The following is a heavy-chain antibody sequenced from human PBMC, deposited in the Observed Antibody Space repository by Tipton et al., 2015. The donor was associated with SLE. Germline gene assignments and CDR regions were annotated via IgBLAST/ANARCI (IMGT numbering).Heavy chain of an antibody. Sequence: SLRLSCAASGFTFSSYSINWVRQAPGKGLEWVSFISSSSSYIYYADSVKGRFTISRDNAKNSLYLQMNSLRAEDTAVYYCTRENSRTPGYFQHWGQGTLVTVSS. CDR1: GFTFSSYS. J-gene: IGHJ1*01. V-gene: IGHV3-21*01. CDR2: ISSSSSYI. D-gene: IGHD1-14*01. CDR3: TRENSRTPGYFQH.